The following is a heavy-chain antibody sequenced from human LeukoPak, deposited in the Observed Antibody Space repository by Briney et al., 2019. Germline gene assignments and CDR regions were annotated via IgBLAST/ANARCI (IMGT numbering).Heavy chain of an antibody. D-gene: IGHD5-12*01. CDR3: ARDQWVATIKGNYYYGMDV. Sequence: PGGSLRLSCAASGFTFSSYSMNWVRQAPGQGLEWVSSISSSSSYIYYADSVKGRFTISRDNAKNSLYLQMNSLRAEDTAVYYCARDQWVATIKGNYYYGMDVWGKGTTVTVSS. J-gene: IGHJ6*04. V-gene: IGHV3-21*01. CDR1: GFTFSSYS. CDR2: ISSSSSYI.